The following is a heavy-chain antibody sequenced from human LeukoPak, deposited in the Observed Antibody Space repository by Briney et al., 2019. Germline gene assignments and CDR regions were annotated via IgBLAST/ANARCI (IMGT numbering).Heavy chain of an antibody. CDR3: ARVVVPAAILGLDMASWRENYYYYMDV. CDR1: GGTFISYA. CDR2: IIPIFGTA. D-gene: IGHD2-2*01. Sequence: SVKVSCKASGGTFISYAISWVRQAPGQGLEWMGGIIPIFGTANYAQKFQGRVTITADESTSTAYMELSSLRSEDTAVYYCARVVVPAAILGLDMASWRENYYYYMDVWGKGTTVTVSS. J-gene: IGHJ6*03. V-gene: IGHV1-69*13.